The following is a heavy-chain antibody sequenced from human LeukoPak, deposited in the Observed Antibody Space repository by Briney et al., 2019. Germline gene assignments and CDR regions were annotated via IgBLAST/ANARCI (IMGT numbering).Heavy chain of an antibody. Sequence: GRSLRLSCAASGFTFSTYNMHWVRQAPGKGLEWVALMLSDGSNKYHADSVKGRFTISRDNSKKALFLQMNSLGDEDTAVYYCAKDSGYSYGHGLDYWGQGTLVTVSS. V-gene: IGHV3-33*06. CDR1: GFTFSTYN. D-gene: IGHD5-18*01. J-gene: IGHJ4*02. CDR2: MLSDGSNK. CDR3: AKDSGYSYGHGLDY.